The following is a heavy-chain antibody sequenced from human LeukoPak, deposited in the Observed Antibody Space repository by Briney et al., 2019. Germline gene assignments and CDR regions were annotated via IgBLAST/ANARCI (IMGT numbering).Heavy chain of an antibody. D-gene: IGHD3-16*02. V-gene: IGHV4-39*07. CDR3: ARDGYDYVWGSYRYTGYVDY. CDR1: GGSISSSSYY. J-gene: IGHJ4*02. Sequence: SETLSLTCTVSGGSISSSSYYWGWIRQPPGKGLEWIGSIYYSGSTYYNPSLKSRVTISVDTSKNQFSLKLSSVTAADTAVYYCARDGYDYVWGSYRYTGYVDYWGQGTLVTVSS. CDR2: IYYSGST.